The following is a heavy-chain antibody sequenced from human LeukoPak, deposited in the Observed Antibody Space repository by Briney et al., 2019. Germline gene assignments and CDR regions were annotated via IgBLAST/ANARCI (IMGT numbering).Heavy chain of an antibody. D-gene: IGHD3-3*01. CDR3: ARHTYDFWSGYCYYYMDV. CDR1: GYSFTSYW. CDR2: IYPGDSDT. Sequence: GESLKISCKGPGYSFTSYWIGWVRQMPGKGLEWMGIIYPGDSDTRYSPSFQGQVTISADKSISTAYLQWSSLKASDTAMYYCARHTYDFWSGYCYYYMDVWGKGTTVTVSS. J-gene: IGHJ6*03. V-gene: IGHV5-51*01.